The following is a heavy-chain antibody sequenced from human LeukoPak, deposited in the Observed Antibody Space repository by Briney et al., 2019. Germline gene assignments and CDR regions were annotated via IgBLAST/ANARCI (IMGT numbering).Heavy chain of an antibody. Sequence: GGSLRLSCAASGFTFSSYAMHWVRQAPGKGLEWVAVIPYDGSNKYYADSVKGRFTISRDNSKNTLYLQMNSLRAEDTAVYYCARDRLAVAELDYWGQGTLVTVSS. J-gene: IGHJ4*02. D-gene: IGHD6-19*01. CDR2: IPYDGSNK. CDR1: GFTFSSYA. V-gene: IGHV3-30-3*01. CDR3: ARDRLAVAELDY.